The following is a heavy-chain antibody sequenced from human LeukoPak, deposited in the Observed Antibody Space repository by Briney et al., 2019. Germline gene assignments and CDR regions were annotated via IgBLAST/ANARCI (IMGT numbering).Heavy chain of an antibody. Sequence: GGSLRLSCAASGFTFSSYVMHWVRQAPGKGLEYVLAISSNGGSTYYANSVKGRFTISRDNSKNTLYLQMNSLKTEDTAVYYCTTGDARDPYYYYYYMDVWGKGTTVTVSS. J-gene: IGHJ6*03. CDR2: ISSNGGST. CDR3: TTGDARDPYYYYYYMDV. D-gene: IGHD5-24*01. V-gene: IGHV3-64*01. CDR1: GFTFSSYV.